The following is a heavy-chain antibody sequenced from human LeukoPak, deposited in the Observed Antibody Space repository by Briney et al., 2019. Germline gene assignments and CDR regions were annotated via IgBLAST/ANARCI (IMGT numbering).Heavy chain of an antibody. CDR1: GFTFSRYA. D-gene: IGHD4-11*01. V-gene: IGHV3-30*04. Sequence: PGGSLRLSCAASGFTFSRYAVHWVRQAPGKGLEWVAVISNDGSKKYYADSVKGRFTISRDDSKNTLYLQMNSLRTEDTAVYFCARWGNDYSQFDSWGQGTLVTVS. CDR2: ISNDGSKK. CDR3: ARWGNDYSQFDS. J-gene: IGHJ4*02.